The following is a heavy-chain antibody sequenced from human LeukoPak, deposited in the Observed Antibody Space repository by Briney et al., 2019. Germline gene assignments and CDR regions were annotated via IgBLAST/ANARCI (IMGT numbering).Heavy chain of an antibody. V-gene: IGHV1-8*01. J-gene: IGHJ4*02. Sequence: ASGKVSCRTSGYTFISPDINWVRQATGQGREWLGWMDPNSGNTGYAQRFKGRATLTRSTSLSEAYMEPTSLKFENTAVYYCARVQGSNTSGSFDHWGQGTLVTVSS. CDR2: MDPNSGNT. D-gene: IGHD1-26*01. CDR3: ARVQGSNTSGSFDH. CDR1: GYTFISPD.